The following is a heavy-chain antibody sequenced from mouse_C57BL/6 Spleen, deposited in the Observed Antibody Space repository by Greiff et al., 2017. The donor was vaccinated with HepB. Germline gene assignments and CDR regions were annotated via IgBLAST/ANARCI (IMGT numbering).Heavy chain of an antibody. Sequence: QVQLKQSGAELARPGASVKMSCKASGYTFTSYTMPWVKQRPGQGLEWIGYINPSSGYTKYNQNVKDKATLTADKSSSTAYMQLSSLTSEDSAVYYCSNYYGSSYVDWYFDVWGTGTTVTVSS. V-gene: IGHV1-4*01. CDR3: SNYYGSSYVDWYFDV. CDR1: GYTFTSYT. CDR2: INPSSGYT. D-gene: IGHD1-1*01. J-gene: IGHJ1*03.